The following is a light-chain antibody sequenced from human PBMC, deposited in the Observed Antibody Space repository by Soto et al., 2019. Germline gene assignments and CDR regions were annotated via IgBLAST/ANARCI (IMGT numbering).Light chain of an antibody. V-gene: IGLV2-11*01. CDR3: CSYAGSVV. CDR1: SSDVGGYNY. Sequence: QSVPTQPRSVSGSPGQSVTISCTGTSSDVGGYNYVSWYQQHPGKAPKLMIYDVSKRPSGVPDRFSGSKSGNTASLTISGLQAEDEADYYCCSYAGSVVFGGGTKVTVL. CDR2: DVS. J-gene: IGLJ2*01.